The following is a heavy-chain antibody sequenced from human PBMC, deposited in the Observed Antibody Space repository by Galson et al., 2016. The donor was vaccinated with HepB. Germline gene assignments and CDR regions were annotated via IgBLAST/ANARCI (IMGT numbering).Heavy chain of an antibody. CDR2: VHYDGDTT. V-gene: IGHV3-23*01. CDR3: AKTYGDYHIGQWDY. D-gene: IGHD4-17*01. J-gene: IGHJ4*02. CDR1: GFTFSNYR. Sequence: SLRLSCAASGFTFSNYRMSWVRQAAGKGLEWVSSVHYDGDTTYYSDSVKGRFTIFRDQSKNTVYLQMNSLRVEDTAVYYCAKTYGDYHIGQWDYWGQGTLVSVSS.